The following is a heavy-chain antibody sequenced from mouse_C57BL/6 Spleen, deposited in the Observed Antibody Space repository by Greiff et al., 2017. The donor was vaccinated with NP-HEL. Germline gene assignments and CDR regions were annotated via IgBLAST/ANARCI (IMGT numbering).Heavy chain of an antibody. CDR3: ARGMVRLEDYFDY. V-gene: IGHV1-69*01. J-gene: IGHJ2*01. D-gene: IGHD2-3*01. CDR2: IDPSDSYT. Sequence: QVQLQQSGAELVMPGASVKLSCKASGYTFTSYWMHWVKQRPGQGLEWIGEIDPSDSYTNYNQKFKGKSTLTVDKSSSTAYMQLSSLTSEDSAVYYCARGMVRLEDYFDYWGQGTTLTVSS. CDR1: GYTFTSYW.